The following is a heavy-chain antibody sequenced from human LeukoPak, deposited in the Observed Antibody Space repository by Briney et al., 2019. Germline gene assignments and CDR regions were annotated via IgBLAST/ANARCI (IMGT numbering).Heavy chain of an antibody. CDR2: IFPGDSDT. J-gene: IGHJ4*02. CDR1: GCSFTSYW. Sequence: GESLKISCKCSGCSFTSYWIAWVRQMPGKGLEWMGIIFPGDSDTRYSPSFQGQVTISADKSISTAFLQWSSLQASDTAMYYCARATTGPRTIDYWGQGTLVTVSS. V-gene: IGHV5-51*01. CDR3: ARATTGPRTIDY. D-gene: IGHD1-1*01.